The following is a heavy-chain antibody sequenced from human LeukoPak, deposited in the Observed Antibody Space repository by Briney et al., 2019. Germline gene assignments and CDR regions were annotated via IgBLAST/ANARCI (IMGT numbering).Heavy chain of an antibody. Sequence: GGSLRLSCVASGFTFRDKWMSWGRQAPGEGPEGVASIKKDGSQKYYVDSVEGRFTISRDNAQNALYLQMSSLRVEDTAIYSCARVGWELVNLHFAPWGQGTLVTVSS. D-gene: IGHD1-7*01. CDR3: ARVGWELVNLHFAP. CDR2: IKKDGSQK. V-gene: IGHV3-7*03. CDR1: GFTFRDKW. J-gene: IGHJ5*02.